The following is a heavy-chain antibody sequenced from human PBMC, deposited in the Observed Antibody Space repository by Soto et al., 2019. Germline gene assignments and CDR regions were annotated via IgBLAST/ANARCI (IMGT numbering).Heavy chain of an antibody. CDR3: ARLRGNFSGGSCYPDY. J-gene: IGHJ4*02. Sequence: WTWIRQPPGKGLEWIGYIYYSGSINYNPSLTSRLTISVDTSKNQFSLKLSSVTAADTAVYYCARLRGNFSGGSCYPDYWGQGTLVTVSS. CDR2: IYYSGSI. D-gene: IGHD2-15*01. V-gene: IGHV4-61*07.